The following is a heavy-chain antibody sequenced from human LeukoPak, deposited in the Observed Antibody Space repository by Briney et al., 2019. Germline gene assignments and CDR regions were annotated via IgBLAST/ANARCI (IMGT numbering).Heavy chain of an antibody. J-gene: IGHJ4*02. CDR2: ISGSGGST. D-gene: IGHD5-18*01. Sequence: GGSLRLSCAASGFTFSSYAMSWVRQAPGKGLEWVSAISGSGGSTYYADSVKGRFTISRDNSKNTLYLQMNSLRAEDTAVYYSAKGGIQLWSKPDYWGQGTLVTVSS. CDR3: AKGGIQLWSKPDY. V-gene: IGHV3-23*01. CDR1: GFTFSSYA.